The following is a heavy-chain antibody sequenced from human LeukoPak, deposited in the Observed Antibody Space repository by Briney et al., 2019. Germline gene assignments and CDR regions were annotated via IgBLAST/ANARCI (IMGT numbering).Heavy chain of an antibody. J-gene: IGHJ6*02. Sequence: GASVKVSFKASGYTFTSYGISWVRQAPGQGLEWMGWISAYNGNTNYAQKLQGRVTMTTDTSTSTAYMELRSLRSDDTAVYYCARAFRYCSGGSCYSYYYYGMDVWGQGTTVTVSS. CDR3: ARAFRYCSGGSCYSYYYYGMDV. CDR2: ISAYNGNT. D-gene: IGHD2-15*01. CDR1: GYTFTSYG. V-gene: IGHV1-18*01.